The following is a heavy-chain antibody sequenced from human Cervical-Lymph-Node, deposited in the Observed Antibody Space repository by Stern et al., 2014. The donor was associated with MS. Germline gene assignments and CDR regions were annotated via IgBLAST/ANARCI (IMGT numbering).Heavy chain of an antibody. CDR3: ARDTAIAARPNYYYYGMDV. CDR2: IIPIFGTA. CDR1: GGTFSSYA. D-gene: IGHD6-6*01. J-gene: IGHJ6*02. V-gene: IGHV1-69*01. Sequence: QVQLVQSGAEVKKPGSSVKVSCKASGGTFSSYAISWVRQAPGQGLEWMGGIIPIFGTANYAQKFQGRVTITADESTSTACMELSSLRSEDTAVYYCARDTAIAARPNYYYYGMDVWGQGTTVTVSS.